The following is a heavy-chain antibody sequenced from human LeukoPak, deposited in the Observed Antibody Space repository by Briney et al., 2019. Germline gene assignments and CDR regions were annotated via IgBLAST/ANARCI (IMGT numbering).Heavy chain of an antibody. CDR1: GVSFRGYY. CDR2: INHSGST. J-gene: IGHJ6*03. V-gene: IGHV4-34*01. CDR3: ARGRQMATILGDYYYYMDV. D-gene: IGHD5-24*01. Sequence: SETLSLTCAVYGVSFRGYYWSWIRQPPGKGLEWIGEINHSGSTNYNPSLKSRVTISVDTSKNQFSLKLSSVTAADTAVYYCARGRQMATILGDYYYYMDVWGKGTTVTVSS.